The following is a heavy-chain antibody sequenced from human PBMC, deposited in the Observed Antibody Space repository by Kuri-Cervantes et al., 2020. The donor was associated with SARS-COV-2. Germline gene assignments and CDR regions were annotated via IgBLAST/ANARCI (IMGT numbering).Heavy chain of an antibody. CDR2: ISYDGSNK. J-gene: IGHJ4*02. CDR1: GFTFSSYW. D-gene: IGHD3-22*01. CDR3: ARGGGGYYQTYFDY. Sequence: GGSLRLSCAASGFTFSSYWMSWVRQAPGKGLEWVAVISYDGSNKYYADSVKGRFTISRDNSKNTLYLQMNSLRAEDTAVYYCARGGGGYYQTYFDYWGQGTLVTVSS. V-gene: IGHV3-30-3*01.